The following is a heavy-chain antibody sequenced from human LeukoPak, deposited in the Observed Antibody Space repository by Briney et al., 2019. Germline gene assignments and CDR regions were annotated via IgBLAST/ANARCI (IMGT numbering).Heavy chain of an antibody. V-gene: IGHV3-48*03. CDR3: AKDASNLVAATAIDS. D-gene: IGHD2-15*01. J-gene: IGHJ4*02. CDR1: GFTFSSYE. Sequence: GGSLRLSWAAAGFTFSSYEMNWVRQARGKGLGWVSYISSSGSTIYYADSVKGRFTISRDNSKNTLDLEMNSLRAEDTAVYYCAKDASNLVAATAIDSWGQGTLVTVSS. CDR2: ISSSGSTI.